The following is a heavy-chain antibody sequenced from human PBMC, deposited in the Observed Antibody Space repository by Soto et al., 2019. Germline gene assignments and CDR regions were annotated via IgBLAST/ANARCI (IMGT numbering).Heavy chain of an antibody. D-gene: IGHD2-15*01. CDR3: ARDMVGYCSGGSCFGP. V-gene: IGHV1-18*01. Sequence: GASVKVSCKASGYTFTSYGISWVRQAPGQGLEWMGWISAYNGNTNYAQKLQGRVTMTTDTSTSTAYMELRSLRSDDTAVYYCARDMVGYCSGGSCFGPWGQGTLVTVSS. CDR2: ISAYNGNT. J-gene: IGHJ5*02. CDR1: GYTFTSYG.